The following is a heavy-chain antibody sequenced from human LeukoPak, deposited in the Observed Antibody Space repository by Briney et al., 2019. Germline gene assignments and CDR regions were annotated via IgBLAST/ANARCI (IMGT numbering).Heavy chain of an antibody. J-gene: IGHJ4*02. D-gene: IGHD6-13*01. V-gene: IGHV3-21*01. CDR3: VRASYSSTWYLDS. CDR1: GFTLSRYS. CDR2: ISTNSEYI. Sequence: KAGGTLRLSCDVFGFTLSRYSMNWLRQAPGKGPEGVSAISTNSEYIYYGDSVRGRFTVARDNARNSLYLHMNSLRVEDTALYYCVRASYSSTWYLDSWGQGTLVTVSS.